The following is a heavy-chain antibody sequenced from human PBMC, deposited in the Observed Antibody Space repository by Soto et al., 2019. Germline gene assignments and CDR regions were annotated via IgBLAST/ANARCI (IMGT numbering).Heavy chain of an antibody. CDR3: ARGSKRVPAAQFRYYYMDV. Sequence: PSETLSLTCTVSGGSVSSGSYYWSWIRQPPGKGLEWIGYIYYSGSTNYNPSLKSRVTISVDTSKNQFSLKLSSVTAADTAVYYCARGSKRVPAAQFRYYYMDVWGKGTTVTVSS. V-gene: IGHV4-61*01. J-gene: IGHJ6*03. CDR1: GGSVSSGSYY. CDR2: IYYSGST. D-gene: IGHD2-2*01.